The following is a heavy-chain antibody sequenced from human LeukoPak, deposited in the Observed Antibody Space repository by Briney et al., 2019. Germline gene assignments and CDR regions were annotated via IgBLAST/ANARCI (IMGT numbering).Heavy chain of an antibody. D-gene: IGHD3-3*01. V-gene: IGHV1-18*01. J-gene: IGHJ6*02. CDR2: ISAYNGNT. CDR3: ARSEWYYGMDV. CDR1: GYTFTSYG. Sequence: ASVKVSCKASGYTFTSYGISWVRQAPGQGLEWMGWISAYNGNTNYAQKLQGRVTMTTDTSTSTAYMELRSLRSGDTAVYYCARSEWYYGMDVWGQGTTVTVSS.